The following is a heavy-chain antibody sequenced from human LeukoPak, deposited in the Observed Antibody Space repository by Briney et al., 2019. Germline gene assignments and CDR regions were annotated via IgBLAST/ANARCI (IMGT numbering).Heavy chain of an antibody. V-gene: IGHV1-2*02. CDR1: GYTFTGYY. D-gene: IGHD2-8*01. CDR2: INPNSGGT. CDR3: ARARVYVTEYFQH. Sequence: ASVKVSCKASGYTFTGYYMHWVRQAPGQGLEWMGWINPNSGGTNYAQKFQGRVTMTRDTSISTAYMELSRLRSDDTAVYYCARARVYVTEYFQHWGQGTLVTVSS. J-gene: IGHJ1*01.